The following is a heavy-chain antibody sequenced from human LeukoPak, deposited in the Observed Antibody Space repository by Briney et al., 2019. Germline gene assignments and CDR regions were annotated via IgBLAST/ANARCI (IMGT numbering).Heavy chain of an antibody. CDR1: GFTFSSDG. Sequence: GRSLRLSCAASGFTFSSDGMHWVRQAPGRGLGWVAVISRDGSIKYYADCVKGRFTISRDNSKNTLYLQMNSLRAEDTAVFYCAKYHYDSSGFPDYWGQGTLVTVSS. CDR2: ISRDGSIK. CDR3: AKYHYDSSGFPDY. J-gene: IGHJ4*02. D-gene: IGHD3-22*01. V-gene: IGHV3-30*18.